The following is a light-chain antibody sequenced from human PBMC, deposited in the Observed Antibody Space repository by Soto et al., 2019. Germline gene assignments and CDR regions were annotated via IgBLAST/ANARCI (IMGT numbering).Light chain of an antibody. V-gene: IGKV3-15*01. CDR3: QQYNNWWT. CDR2: DAS. Sequence: EIVMTQSPATLSVSPGERATLSCRASQSVSSNLAWYQQKPGQAPRLLIYDASTRATGIPARFSGSGSGTEFTLTISSLQCEDFAVYYCQQYNNWWTFGQGTKVEIK. J-gene: IGKJ1*01. CDR1: QSVSSN.